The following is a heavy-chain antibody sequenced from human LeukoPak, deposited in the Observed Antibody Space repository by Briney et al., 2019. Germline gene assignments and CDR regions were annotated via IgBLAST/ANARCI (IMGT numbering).Heavy chain of an antibody. Sequence: SETLSLTCNVSGGSISSSSYYWGWIRQAPGKGLEWIGNLYYSGSTYYNPSLKSRVTISIDTSKNQFSLNLSSVTAADTAVYYCARDPVQLERSFDYWGQGTLVTVSS. J-gene: IGHJ4*02. CDR3: ARDPVQLERSFDY. CDR2: LYYSGST. CDR1: GGSISSSSYY. D-gene: IGHD1-1*01. V-gene: IGHV4-39*07.